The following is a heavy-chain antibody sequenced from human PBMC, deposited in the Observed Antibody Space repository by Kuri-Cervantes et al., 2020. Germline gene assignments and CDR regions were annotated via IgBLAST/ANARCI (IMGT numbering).Heavy chain of an antibody. CDR1: GFTFSSYA. CDR2: ISGSGGST. Sequence: GGSLRLSCAASGFTFSSYAMSWVRQAPGRGLEWVSAISGSGGSTYYADSVKGRFTISRDNAKNTLYLQMYSLRAEDTAVYYCARGESGYGRFDPWGQGTLVTVSS. D-gene: IGHD3-22*01. V-gene: IGHV3-23*01. J-gene: IGHJ5*02. CDR3: ARGESGYGRFDP.